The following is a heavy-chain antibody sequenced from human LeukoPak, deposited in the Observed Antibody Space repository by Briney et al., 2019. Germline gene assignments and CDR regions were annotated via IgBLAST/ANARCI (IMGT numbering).Heavy chain of an antibody. V-gene: IGHV3-66*01. Sequence: PGGSRRPSVAPSGFTVSSSYMSWVRQAPGKGLDWVSIIYSSGGTYYADSVKGRFTISRDNSKNTLYLQMNSLRAEDTGLYYCAGRAAKYGMDVWGQGTTVTVSS. CDR1: GFTVSSSY. J-gene: IGHJ6*02. CDR2: IYSSGGT. CDR3: AGRAAKYGMDV. D-gene: IGHD1-26*01.